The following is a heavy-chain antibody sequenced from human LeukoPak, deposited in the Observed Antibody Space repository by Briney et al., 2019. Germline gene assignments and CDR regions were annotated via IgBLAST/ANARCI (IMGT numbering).Heavy chain of an antibody. Sequence: GGSLRLSCAASGFTFSSYWMHWIRQAPGKGLEWVAFIRYDGSNKYYADSVKGRFTISRDNSKNTLYLQMNSLRAEDTAVYYCAKDRDSSGSHFDYWGQGTLVTVSS. CDR3: AKDRDSSGSHFDY. CDR1: GFTFSSYW. D-gene: IGHD3-22*01. CDR2: IRYDGSNK. J-gene: IGHJ4*02. V-gene: IGHV3-30*02.